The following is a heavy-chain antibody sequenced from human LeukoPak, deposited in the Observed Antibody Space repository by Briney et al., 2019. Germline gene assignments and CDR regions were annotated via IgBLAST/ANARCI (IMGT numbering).Heavy chain of an antibody. CDR2: IYYSGST. Sequence: PLETLSLTCTVSGGSVSSGSYYWSWIRQPPGKGLEWIGYIYYSGSTNYNPSLKSRVTISVDTSKNQFSLKLSSVTAADTAVYYCARGRNDFWSGYYLPYWGQGTLVTVSS. CDR1: GGSVSSGSYY. J-gene: IGHJ4*02. D-gene: IGHD3-3*01. CDR3: ARGRNDFWSGYYLPY. V-gene: IGHV4-61*01.